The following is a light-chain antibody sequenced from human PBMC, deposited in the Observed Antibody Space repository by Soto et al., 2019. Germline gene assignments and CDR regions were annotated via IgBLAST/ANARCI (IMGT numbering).Light chain of an antibody. CDR3: SSYSYSTSLYV. Sequence: QSVLTQPASVYGSHGQSISISCTGNSRDVGGYNYVSWYQKNPGKAPKLMIYNVFNRPSGVSDRFSGSKSGNTASLTISGLQSEDEADYYGSSYSYSTSLYVFGTGTKVTVL. V-gene: IGLV2-14*03. CDR1: SRDVGGYNY. J-gene: IGLJ1*01. CDR2: NVF.